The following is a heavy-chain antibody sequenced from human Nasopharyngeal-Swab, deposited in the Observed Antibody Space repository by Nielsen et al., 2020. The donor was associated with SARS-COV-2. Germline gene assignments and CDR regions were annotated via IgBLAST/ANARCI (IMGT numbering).Heavy chain of an antibody. CDR3: ARRDTAMVLTDY. J-gene: IGHJ4*02. CDR2: ISSSSSTI. D-gene: IGHD5-18*01. V-gene: IGHV3-48*02. Sequence: WIRQPPGKGLEWVSYISSSSSTIYYAGSVKGRFTISRDNAKNSLYLQMNSLRDEDTAVYYCARRDTAMVLTDYWGQGTRVTVSS.